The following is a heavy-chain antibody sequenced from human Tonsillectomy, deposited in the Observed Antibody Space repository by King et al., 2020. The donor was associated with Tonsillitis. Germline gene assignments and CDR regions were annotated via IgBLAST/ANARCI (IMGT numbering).Heavy chain of an antibody. CDR2: ISYDGNNK. V-gene: IGHV3-30*18. Sequence: VQLVESGGGVVQPGRSLRLSCAASGFTFSSYGMHWVRQAPGKGLEWVAVISYDGNNKYNAGSVKGRFTISRDNSTNTPDLQMNSLRGEDTAVYYCAKGHSSGWFYFDSWGQGTLVTVSS. CDR1: GFTFSSYG. CDR3: AKGHSSGWFYFDS. D-gene: IGHD6-19*01. J-gene: IGHJ4*02.